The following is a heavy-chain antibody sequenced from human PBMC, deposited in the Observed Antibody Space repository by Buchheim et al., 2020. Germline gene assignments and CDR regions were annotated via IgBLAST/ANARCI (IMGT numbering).Heavy chain of an antibody. D-gene: IGHD3-22*01. CDR3: AKGTSGYFDY. CDR1: GFTFRTSG. CDR2: ISYDGSVK. J-gene: IGHJ4*02. Sequence: QVQLVESGGGVVQPGRSLRLSCAASGFTFRTSGMHWVRQTPGKGLEWVAAISYDGSVKHYAESVEGRFTISRDNSKNTLYLQMDSLRFEDTAIYYCAKGTSGYFDYWGQGTL. V-gene: IGHV3-30*18.